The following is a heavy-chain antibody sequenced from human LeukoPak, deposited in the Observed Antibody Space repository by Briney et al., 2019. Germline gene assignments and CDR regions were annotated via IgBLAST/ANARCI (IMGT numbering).Heavy chain of an antibody. CDR2: IYYSGST. J-gene: IGHJ6*02. Sequence: SETLSLTCTVSGGSISSYYWSWIRQPPGKGLEWIGYIYYSGSTNYNPSLKSRVTISVDTSKNQFSLKLSFVTAADTAVYYCARDLGGSYSGPDYGMDVWGQGTTVTVSS. V-gene: IGHV4-59*01. D-gene: IGHD1-26*01. CDR3: ARDLGGSYSGPDYGMDV. CDR1: GGSISSYY.